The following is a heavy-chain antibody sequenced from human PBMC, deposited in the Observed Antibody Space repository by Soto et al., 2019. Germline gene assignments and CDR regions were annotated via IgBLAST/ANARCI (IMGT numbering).Heavy chain of an antibody. J-gene: IGHJ6*03. D-gene: IGHD3-10*01. CDR2: ISSSSSYI. CDR3: ATTWHRGYYYMDV. Sequence: GGSLRLSCAASGFTFSSYSMNWVRQAPGKGLEWVSSISSSSSYIYYADSVKGRFTISRDNAKNSLYLQMNSLRAEDTAVYYCATTWHRGYYYMDVWGKGTTVTVSS. CDR1: GFTFSSYS. V-gene: IGHV3-21*01.